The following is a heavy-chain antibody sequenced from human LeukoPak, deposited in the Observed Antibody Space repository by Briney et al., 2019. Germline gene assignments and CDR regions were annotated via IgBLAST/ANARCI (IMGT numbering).Heavy chain of an antibody. D-gene: IGHD3-22*01. V-gene: IGHV4-59*12. CDR3: ARGDYDSSGYYYY. CDR1: GGSISSDY. J-gene: IGHJ4*02. CDR2: IYYSGST. Sequence: SETLSLTCTVSGGSISSDYWSWIRQPPGKGLEWIGYIYYSGSTYYNPSLKSRVTISVDTSKNQFSLKLSSVTAADTAVYYCARGDYDSSGYYYYWGQGTLVTVSS.